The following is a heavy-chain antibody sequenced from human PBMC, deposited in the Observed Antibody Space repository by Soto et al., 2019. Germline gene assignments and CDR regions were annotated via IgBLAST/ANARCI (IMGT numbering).Heavy chain of an antibody. CDR1: GFTFSNYA. CDR2: ISGGGTRM. J-gene: IGHJ4*02. CDR3: ARDRLYAFDY. D-gene: IGHD3-16*01. V-gene: IGHV3-23*01. Sequence: GGSLRLSCAASGFTFSNYALSWVRQAPGKGLEWVSGISGGGTRMFYTDSVKGRLTISRDSSKNTLYLQMNSLRAEDTAVYYCARDRLYAFDYWGQGTLVTVSS.